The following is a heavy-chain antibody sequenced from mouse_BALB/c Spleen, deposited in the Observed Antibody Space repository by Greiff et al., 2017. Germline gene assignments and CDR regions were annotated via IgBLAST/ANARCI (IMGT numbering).Heavy chain of an antibody. V-gene: IGHV5-4*02. CDR1: GFTFSDYY. CDR2: ISDGGSYT. D-gene: IGHD2-4*01. Sequence: EVQGLESGGGLVKPGGSLKLSCAASGFTFSDYYMYWVRQTPEKRLEWVATISDGGSYTYYPDSVKGRFTISRDNAKNNRYLQMSSLKSEDTAMYYCAREGDYDRYAMDYWGQGTSVTVSS. J-gene: IGHJ4*01. CDR3: AREGDYDRYAMDY.